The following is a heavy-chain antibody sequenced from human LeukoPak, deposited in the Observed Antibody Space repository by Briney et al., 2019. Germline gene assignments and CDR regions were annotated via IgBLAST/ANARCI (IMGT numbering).Heavy chain of an antibody. CDR2: ISGSGGST. CDR1: GFTFSSYA. CDR3: ARAVLLWFGESNNWFDP. Sequence: GGSLRLSCAASGFTFSSYAMSWVRQAPGKGLEWVSAISGSGGSTYYADSVKGRFTISRDNSKNTLYLQMNSLRAEDTAVYYCARAVLLWFGESNNWFDPWGQGTLVTVSS. J-gene: IGHJ5*02. V-gene: IGHV3-23*01. D-gene: IGHD3-10*01.